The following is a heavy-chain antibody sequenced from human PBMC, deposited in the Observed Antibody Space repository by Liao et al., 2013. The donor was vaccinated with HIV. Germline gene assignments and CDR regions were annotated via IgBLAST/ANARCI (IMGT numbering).Heavy chain of an antibody. D-gene: IGHD3-3*01. CDR2: IKYSGDT. J-gene: IGHJ4*02. CDR1: GGSISSGDYY. V-gene: IGHV4-30-4*08. Sequence: QVRLQESGPGLVKPSQTLSLTCTVSGGSISSGDYYWHWLRQPPGKGLEWIGYIKYSGDTYYNPSLRSRVTMALVTSRNQFSLKLSSVTAADTAVYYCARGSTITIFGVVINRGAYDHWGQGTLVTVSS. CDR3: ARGSTITIFGVVINRGAYDH.